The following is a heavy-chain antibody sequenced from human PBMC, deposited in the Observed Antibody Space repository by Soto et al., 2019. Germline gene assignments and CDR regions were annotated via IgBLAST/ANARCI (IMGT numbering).Heavy chain of an antibody. CDR3: ARRMSPGGLGS. D-gene: IGHD3-16*01. CDR2: IYYSGST. V-gene: IGHV4-59*01. Sequence: QVQLQESGPGLVKPSETLSLTCTVSGGSISSYYWSWIRQPPGKGLEWIGYIYYSGSTNYNPSLKSRVTISVDTSKNQFSLKLSSVTAADTAVYYCARRMSPGGLGSWGQGTLVTVSS. CDR1: GGSISSYY. J-gene: IGHJ5*02.